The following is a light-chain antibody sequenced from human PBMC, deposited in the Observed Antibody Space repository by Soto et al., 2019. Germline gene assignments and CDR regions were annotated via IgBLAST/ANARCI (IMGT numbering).Light chain of an antibody. CDR1: QSVGSDY. CDR3: QQYTTSPFT. Sequence: IVLTQSPGTLSLSPGERATLSCRASQSVGSDYLAWYQQKPGQPPRLLIYGASIRATGIPDRFTGSGSGTDFTLTISRLEPEDFALYYSQQYTTSPFTFGPGTKVDVK. V-gene: IGKV3-20*01. J-gene: IGKJ3*01. CDR2: GAS.